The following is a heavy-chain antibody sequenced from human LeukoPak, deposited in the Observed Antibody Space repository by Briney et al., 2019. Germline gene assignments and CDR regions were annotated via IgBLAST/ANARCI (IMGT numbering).Heavy chain of an antibody. CDR1: GDSVSSNRAA. D-gene: IGHD3-9*01. CDR2: TYDRSKWYS. CDR3: TRVVEYYDILTGSPKGDNYFDS. Sequence: SQTLSLTCAISGDSVSSNRAAWNWNRQSPSIDLEWLRRTYDRSKWYSDYAVSVKARITIIPDTSKNHFSLHLDSVTPEDTAVYFCTRVVEYYDILTGSPKGDNYFDSWGQGTLVTVSS. V-gene: IGHV6-1*01. J-gene: IGHJ4*02.